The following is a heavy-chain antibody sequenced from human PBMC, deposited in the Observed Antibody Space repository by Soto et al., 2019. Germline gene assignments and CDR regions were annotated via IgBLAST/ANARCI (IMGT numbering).Heavy chain of an antibody. CDR1: GGSLSNYY. D-gene: IGHD6-19*01. CDR3: ARWEQWLALDY. V-gene: IGHV4-59*01. CDR2: IHNSGST. J-gene: IGHJ4*02. Sequence: SETLSLTCTVSGGSLSNYYWSWIRHPPGKGLEWIGYIHNSGSTNYNPSLKSRVSISADTSKNQFSLKVTSMTPADTAVYYCARWEQWLALDYWGLGILVTVS.